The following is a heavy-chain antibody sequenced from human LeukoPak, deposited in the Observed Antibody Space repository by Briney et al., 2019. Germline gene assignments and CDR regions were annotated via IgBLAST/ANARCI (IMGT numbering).Heavy chain of an antibody. J-gene: IGHJ4*02. V-gene: IGHV4-30-4*01. CDR1: GGSISSGDYY. Sequence: SETLSLTCTVSGGSISSGDYYWSWIRQPPGKGLEWLGYIYYSGSTSYNPSLKSRVTISVDTSKNQFSLKLSSVTAADTAVYYCARGEGDYGGNCIDYWGQGTLVTVSS. CDR3: ARGEGDYGGNCIDY. CDR2: IYYSGST. D-gene: IGHD4-23*01.